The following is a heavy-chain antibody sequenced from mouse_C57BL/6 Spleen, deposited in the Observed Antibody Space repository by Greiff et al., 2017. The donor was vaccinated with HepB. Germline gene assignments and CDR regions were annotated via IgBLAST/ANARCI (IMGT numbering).Heavy chain of an antibody. Sequence: VQLQQSGPVLVKPGASVKMSCKASGYTFTDYYMNWVKQSHGKSLEWIGVINPYNGGTSYNQKFKGKATLTVDKSSSTAYMELNSLTSEDSAVYYCARSEGGTGGFDYWGQGTTLTVSS. CDR2: INPYNGGT. CDR3: ARSEGGTGGFDY. J-gene: IGHJ2*01. D-gene: IGHD4-1*01. CDR1: GYTFTDYY. V-gene: IGHV1-19*01.